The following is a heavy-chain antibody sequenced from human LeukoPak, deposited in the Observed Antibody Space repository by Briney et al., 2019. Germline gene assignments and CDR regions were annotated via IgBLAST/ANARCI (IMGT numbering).Heavy chain of an antibody. D-gene: IGHD3-9*01. CDR1: GFTFSSYG. CDR3: AKDFDRYYDILSGSFDY. V-gene: IGHV3-30*02. J-gene: IGHJ4*02. Sequence: GGSLRLSCAASGFTFSSYGMHWVRQAPGKGLEWVAFIRYDGSNKYYADSVKGRFTISRDNSKNTLFLQMNSLRAEDTAVYYCAKDFDRYYDILSGSFDYWGQGTLVTVSS. CDR2: IRYDGSNK.